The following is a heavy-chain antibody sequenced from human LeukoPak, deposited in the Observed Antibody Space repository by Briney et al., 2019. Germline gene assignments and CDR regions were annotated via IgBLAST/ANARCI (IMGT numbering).Heavy chain of an antibody. Sequence: GGSLRLSCAASGFAFSTYWMTWVRQAPGKGLEWVANIKPDGSEKYYVDSVKGRFIISRDNAKNSVYLQMNSLRVEDTAVYYCARDQDYWGQGTLVTVSS. CDR2: IKPDGSEK. J-gene: IGHJ4*02. CDR1: GFAFSTYW. CDR3: ARDQDY. V-gene: IGHV3-7*01.